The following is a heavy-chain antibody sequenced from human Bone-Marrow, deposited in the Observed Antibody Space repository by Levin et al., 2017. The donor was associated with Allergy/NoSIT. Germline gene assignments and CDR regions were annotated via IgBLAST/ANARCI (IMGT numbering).Heavy chain of an antibody. CDR3: VTDVASQGSGEFDY. V-gene: IGHV3-15*01. D-gene: IGHD7-27*01. CDR2: IKSKTSGGTA. Sequence: PGGSLRLSCAASGFTFTYAWMSWVRQAPGKGPEWIGRIKSKTSGGTADYAAPVKGRFTISRDDSYSTVYLQMNSLKIEDTAVYYCVTDVASQGSGEFDYWGQGALVTVSS. J-gene: IGHJ4*02. CDR1: GFTFTYAW.